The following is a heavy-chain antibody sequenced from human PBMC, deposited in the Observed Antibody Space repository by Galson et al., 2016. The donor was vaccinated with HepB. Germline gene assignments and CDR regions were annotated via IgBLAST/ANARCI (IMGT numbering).Heavy chain of an antibody. V-gene: IGHV1-8*01. J-gene: IGHJ3*02. CDR1: GYTFTSYD. CDR3: AIALVTTPHNAFDI. Sequence: SVKVSCKASGYTFTSYDINWVRQAPGQGLEWMGRMNPNGGNSGYAQKFQGRVTMTRNSSISTAYMEMSSLRSEDTAVYYCAIALVTTPHNAFDIWGQGTMVTVSS. CDR2: MNPNGGNS. D-gene: IGHD4-17*01.